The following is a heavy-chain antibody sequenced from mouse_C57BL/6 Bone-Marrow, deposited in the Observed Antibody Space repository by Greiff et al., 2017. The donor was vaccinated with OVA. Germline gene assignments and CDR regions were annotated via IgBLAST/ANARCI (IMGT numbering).Heavy chain of an antibody. CDR3: GGPWFAY. CDR2: IYPSSGYT. V-gene: IGHV1-4*01. Sequence: QVQLQQSGAELVRPGASVKISCKASGYAFTSSTMHWVKQRPGQGLEWIGYIYPSSGYTNYNQKFKDKATVTADKSSSTAYMQLSSLTSEDSAVYDCGGPWFAYWGQGTLVTVSA. J-gene: IGHJ3*01. CDR1: GYAFTSST.